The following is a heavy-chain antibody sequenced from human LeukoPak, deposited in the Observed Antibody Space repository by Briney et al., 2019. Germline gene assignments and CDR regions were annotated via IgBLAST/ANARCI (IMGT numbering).Heavy chain of an antibody. Sequence: SETLSLTCTVSGGSISSSSYSWGWIRQPPGKGLEWIGSIYYSGSTYYNPSLKSRVTISVDTSKNQFSLKLSSVTAADTAVYYCARERVWEFDYWGQGTLATVSS. V-gene: IGHV4-39*07. CDR3: ARERVWEFDY. CDR2: IYYSGST. D-gene: IGHD3-16*01. CDR1: GGSISSSSYS. J-gene: IGHJ4*02.